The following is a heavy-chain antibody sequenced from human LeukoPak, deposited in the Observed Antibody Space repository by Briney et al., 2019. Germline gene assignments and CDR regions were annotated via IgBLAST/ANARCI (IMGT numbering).Heavy chain of an antibody. V-gene: IGHV3-30*02. J-gene: IGHJ4*02. CDR1: GFTFSSYG. Sequence: PVGSLRLSCAASGFTFSSYGMHWVRQAPGKGLEWVAFIRYDGSNKYYADSVKGRFTISRDNSKNTLYLQMNSLRAEDTAVYYCAKEGIAAAGTVGYWGQGTLVSVSS. D-gene: IGHD6-13*01. CDR2: IRYDGSNK. CDR3: AKEGIAAAGTVGY.